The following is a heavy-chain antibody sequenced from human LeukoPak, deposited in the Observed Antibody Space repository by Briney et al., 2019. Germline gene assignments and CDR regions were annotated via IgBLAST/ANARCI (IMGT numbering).Heavy chain of an antibody. Sequence: SETLSLTCTVSGGSISSYYWSWIRQPPGKGLEWIGYIYYSGSTNYNPSLKSRVTISVDTSKNQFSLKLSSVTAADTAVYYCAGAYYYDSSGSTHWYFDLWGRGTLVTVSS. CDR3: AGAYYYDSSGSTHWYFDL. D-gene: IGHD3-22*01. CDR1: GGSISSYY. V-gene: IGHV4-59*01. J-gene: IGHJ2*01. CDR2: IYYSGST.